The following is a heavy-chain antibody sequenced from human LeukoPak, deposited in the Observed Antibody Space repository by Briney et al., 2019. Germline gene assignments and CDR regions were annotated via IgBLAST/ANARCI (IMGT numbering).Heavy chain of an antibody. V-gene: IGHV3-23*01. CDR3: LGFGELQNFDY. Sequence: GGSLRLSCAASGFTVSSNYMSWVRQAPGKGLEWVSAISGSGGSTYYADSVKGRFTISRDNSKNTLYLQMNSLRAEDTAVYYCLGFGELQNFDYWGQGTLVTVSS. CDR1: GFTVSSNY. J-gene: IGHJ4*02. D-gene: IGHD3-10*01. CDR2: ISGSGGST.